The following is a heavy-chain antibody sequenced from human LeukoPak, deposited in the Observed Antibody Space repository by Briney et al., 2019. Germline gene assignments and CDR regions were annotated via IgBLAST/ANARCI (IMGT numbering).Heavy chain of an antibody. D-gene: IGHD6-13*01. CDR3: ARVKQLVLDY. CDR2: IIPIFGTA. CDR1: GGTFSSYA. V-gene: IGHV1-69*13. Sequence: SVKVSCKASGGTFSSYAISWVRQAPGQGLEWMGGIIPIFGTANYAQKFQGRVTITADESTSTAYMELRSLRSDDTAVYYCARVKQLVLDYWGQGTLVTVSS. J-gene: IGHJ4*02.